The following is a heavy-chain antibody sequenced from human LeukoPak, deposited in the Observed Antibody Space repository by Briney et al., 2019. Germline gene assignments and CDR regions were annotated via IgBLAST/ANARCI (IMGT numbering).Heavy chain of an antibody. Sequence: GGSLRLSCAASGFTFSTYWMSWVRQAPGKGLEWVANIKQDGSEKQYVDSVKGRFTTSRDNAKNLLYLQMNSLRGEDTAMYYCARDTDHDSGDYEGNWFYPWGQGTLVTVSS. CDR3: ARDTDHDSGDYEGNWFYP. CDR1: GFTFSTYW. V-gene: IGHV3-7*01. D-gene: IGHD4-17*01. CDR2: IKQDGSEK. J-gene: IGHJ5*02.